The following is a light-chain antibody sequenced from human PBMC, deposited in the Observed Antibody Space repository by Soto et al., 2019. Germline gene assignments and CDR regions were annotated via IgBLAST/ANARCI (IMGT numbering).Light chain of an antibody. CDR1: SSDVGSHNL. J-gene: IGLJ1*01. V-gene: IGLV2-23*01. Sequence: QSALTQPASVSGSPGQSITISCTGTSSDVGSHNLVSWYQQHPDRAPKLMIYEGSKRPSGVSNRFSGSKSGNTASLTISGLQAEDEADYFCCSYAGCSTYIFGSGTKVTVL. CDR2: EGS. CDR3: CSYAGCSTYI.